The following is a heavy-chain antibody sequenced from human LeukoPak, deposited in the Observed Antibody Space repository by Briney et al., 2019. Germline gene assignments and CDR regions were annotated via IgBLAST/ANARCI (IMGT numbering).Heavy chain of an antibody. V-gene: IGHV3-7*05. CDR2: IHQDAGEK. CDR1: GFTFHNAW. J-gene: IGHJ4*02. Sequence: PGGSLRLSCAVSGFTFHNAWMSWVRQAPGKGLQWVASIHQDAGEKQYVDSVRGRFTISRDNAKNSLYLQMNSLRVEDTAMYYCTTSKDHYSHHWGQGTLVTVSS. CDR3: TTSKDHYSHH.